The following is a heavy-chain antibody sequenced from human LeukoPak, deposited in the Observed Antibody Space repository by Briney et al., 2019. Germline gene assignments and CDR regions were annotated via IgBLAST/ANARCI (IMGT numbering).Heavy chain of an antibody. Sequence: PSETLSLTCTVPGGSISSGGYYWSWIRQHPGKGLEWIGHIYYSGSIYYNPSLKSRVTISKDTSKNQFSLKVSSVTAADTAVYYCARMRDWFDPWGQGTLVTVSS. J-gene: IGHJ5*02. V-gene: IGHV4-31*03. CDR1: GGSISSGGYY. CDR2: IYYSGSI. CDR3: ARMRDWFDP.